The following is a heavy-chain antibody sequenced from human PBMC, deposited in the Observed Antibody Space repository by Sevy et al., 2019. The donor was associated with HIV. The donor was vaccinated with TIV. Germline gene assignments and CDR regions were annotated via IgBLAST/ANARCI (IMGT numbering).Heavy chain of an antibody. J-gene: IGHJ4*02. CDR3: ANDLVSIASRQRYFDY. CDR1: GFTFSNYA. D-gene: IGHD6-6*01. V-gene: IGHV3-23*01. CDR2: ISGTGLST. Sequence: GESLKISCAASGFTFSNYAMNWVRQAPGKGLEWVSTISGTGLSTYYADSVKGRFTISRDNSKNTLYLQMNTLRAEDTVFYFCANDLVSIASRQRYFDYWGQGTLVTVSS.